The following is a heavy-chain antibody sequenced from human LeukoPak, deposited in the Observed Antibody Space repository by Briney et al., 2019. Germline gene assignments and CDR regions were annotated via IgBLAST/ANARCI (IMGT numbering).Heavy chain of an antibody. V-gene: IGHV3-23*01. J-gene: IGHJ5*02. CDR3: ARAGANWFDP. CDR2: ISASGGDT. D-gene: IGHD6-19*01. CDR1: GFTFSGYA. Sequence: GGSLRLSCAASGFTFSGYAMSWVRQAPGKGLEWVSSISASGGDTYYADSVKGRSTIYRDNSRNTLYLQLHSLRAEDTAIYYCARAGANWFDPWGQGSLVTVSS.